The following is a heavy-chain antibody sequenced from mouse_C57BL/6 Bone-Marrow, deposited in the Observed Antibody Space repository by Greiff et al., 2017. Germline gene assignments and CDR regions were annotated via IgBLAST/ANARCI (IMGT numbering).Heavy chain of an antibody. CDR2: IDPSDSYT. V-gene: IGHV1-59*01. CDR3: ARGNDYDGAWFAY. Sequence: QVQLQQPGAELVRPGTSVKLSCKASGYTFTSYWMHWVKQRPGQGLEWIGVIDPSDSYTNYNQKFKGKATLTVDTSSSTAYMQLSSLTSEDSAVYYCARGNDYDGAWFAYWGQGTLGTVSA. CDR1: GYTFTSYW. D-gene: IGHD2-4*01. J-gene: IGHJ3*01.